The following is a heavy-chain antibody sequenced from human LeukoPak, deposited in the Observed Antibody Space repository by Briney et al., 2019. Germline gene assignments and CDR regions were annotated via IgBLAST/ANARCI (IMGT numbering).Heavy chain of an antibody. CDR2: IYTSGST. CDR3: ARLGAAAGFHYYYYYYMDV. CDR1: GGSISSYY. D-gene: IGHD6-13*01. Sequence: SETLSLTCTVSGGSISSYYWSWIRQPPGKGLEWIGYIYTSGSTNYNPSLESRVTISVDTSKNQFSLKLSSVTAADTAVYYCARLGAAAGFHYYYYYYMDVWGKGTTVTVSS. J-gene: IGHJ6*03. V-gene: IGHV4-4*09.